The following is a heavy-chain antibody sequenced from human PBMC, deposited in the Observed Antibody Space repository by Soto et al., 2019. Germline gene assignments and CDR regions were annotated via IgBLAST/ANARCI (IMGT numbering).Heavy chain of an antibody. Sequence: QVQLQESGPGLVKTSETLSLTCTVSGGSVSSGPYHWNWVRQPPGKGLEWIGHISYSGTANYNPSLRGRVIMAKDTSMNQFSLRLTSLTAADTAVYYCMRSHGAYWGQGALVTGSP. V-gene: IGHV4-61*01. CDR2: ISYSGTA. D-gene: IGHD2-8*01. CDR3: MRSHGAY. J-gene: IGHJ4*02. CDR1: GGSVSSGPYH.